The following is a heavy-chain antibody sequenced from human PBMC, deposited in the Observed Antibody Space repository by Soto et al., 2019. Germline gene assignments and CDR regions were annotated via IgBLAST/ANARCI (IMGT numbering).Heavy chain of an antibody. Sequence: QVQLVESGGCVVQPGRSLRLSCAASGFTFSSYAMHWVRQAPGKGLEWVAVISYDGSNKYYADSVKGRFTISRDNSKNTLYLQMNSLRAEDTAVYYCARDWRRWELRIDYWGQGTLVTVSS. CDR2: ISYDGSNK. J-gene: IGHJ4*02. CDR1: GFTFSSYA. V-gene: IGHV3-30-3*01. CDR3: ARDWRRWELRIDY. D-gene: IGHD1-26*01.